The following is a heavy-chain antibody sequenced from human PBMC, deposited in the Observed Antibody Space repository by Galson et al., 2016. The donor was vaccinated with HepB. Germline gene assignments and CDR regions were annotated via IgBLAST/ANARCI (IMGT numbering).Heavy chain of an antibody. CDR1: GGSINSYD. J-gene: IGHJ5*01. Sequence: SETLSLTCTVSGGSINSYDWSWIRQPPGRGLEWIGYVYYRSAHYNPSLKSRVTMSIDTSKRQLSLRLSSVAAADTAVYYCARQASVSGAPSVNRWFDFWGQGILATVSS. CDR2: VYYRSA. V-gene: IGHV4-59*08. D-gene: IGHD2-8*02. CDR3: ARQASVSGAPSVNRWFDF.